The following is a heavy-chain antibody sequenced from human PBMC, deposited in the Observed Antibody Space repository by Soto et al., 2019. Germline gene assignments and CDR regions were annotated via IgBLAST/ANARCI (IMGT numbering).Heavy chain of an antibody. D-gene: IGHD6-6*01. J-gene: IGHJ5*02. CDR3: ARGLYSSSSDGGFLGGGHNWFDP. Sequence: PSETLSLTCAVYGESFSGYYWSGIRQHPAKGLEWIGEINHSGSTNYNPSLKSRVTISVDTSKNQFSLKLSSVTAADTAVYYCARGLYSSSSDGGFLGGGHNWFDPWGQGTLVTVSS. CDR2: INHSGST. V-gene: IGHV4-34*01. CDR1: GESFSGYY.